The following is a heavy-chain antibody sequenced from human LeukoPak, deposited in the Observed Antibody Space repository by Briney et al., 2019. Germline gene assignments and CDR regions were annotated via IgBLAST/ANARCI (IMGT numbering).Heavy chain of an antibody. J-gene: IGHJ6*02. V-gene: IGHV5-51*01. D-gene: IGHD6-13*01. CDR1: GYSFTSYW. Sequence: GESLKISCKGSGYSFTSYWIGWVRQMPGKGLEWMGIIYPGDSDTRNSPSFQGQVTISADKSISTAYLQWSSLKASDTAMYYCARQTYSIAAAGGSEEYYYYGMDVWGQGTTVTVSS. CDR3: ARQTYSIAAAGGSEEYYYYGMDV. CDR2: IYPGDSDT.